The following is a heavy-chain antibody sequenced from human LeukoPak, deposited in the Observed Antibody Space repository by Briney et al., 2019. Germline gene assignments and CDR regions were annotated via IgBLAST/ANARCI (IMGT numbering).Heavy chain of an antibody. D-gene: IGHD3-3*01. J-gene: IGHJ6*02. Sequence: GESLKISCQGSGYSSSSYWISWVRQMPGRGLEWMGRFDPSDSYSKYRPSFQGHVTFSADKSITTAYLQWSSLGASDTAIYYCARHEALGDFWSGLGVWGQGTTVTVSS. CDR3: ARHEALGDFWSGLGV. V-gene: IGHV5-10-1*01. CDR1: GYSSSSYW. CDR2: FDPSDSYS.